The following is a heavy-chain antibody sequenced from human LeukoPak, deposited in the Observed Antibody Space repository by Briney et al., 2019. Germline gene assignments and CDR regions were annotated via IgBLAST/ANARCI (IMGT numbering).Heavy chain of an antibody. CDR1: GGSISSSSYY. CDR3: ARREQYSSGWSFDY. V-gene: IGHV4-39*01. J-gene: IGHJ4*02. Sequence: SETLSLTCTVSGGSISSSSYYWGWIRQPPGKGLEWIGSIYYSGSTYYNPSLKSRVTISVDTSKNQFSLKLSSVTAADTAVYYCARREQYSSGWSFDYWGQGTLVTVSS. D-gene: IGHD6-19*01. CDR2: IYYSGST.